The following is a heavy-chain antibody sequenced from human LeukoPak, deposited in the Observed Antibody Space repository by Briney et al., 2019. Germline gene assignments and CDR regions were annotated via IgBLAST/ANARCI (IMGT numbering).Heavy chain of an antibody. J-gene: IGHJ4*02. Sequence: GGSLRLSCAASGFTFSDHYMNWVRQAPGKGLEWVGRTRNKANSYTTEYAASVKGRFTISRDDSKNSLYLQMNSLKTEDTAVYYCARVKTSSGWYYFDSWGQGTLVTVSS. V-gene: IGHV3-72*01. CDR1: GFTFSDHY. CDR2: TRNKANSYTT. D-gene: IGHD6-19*01. CDR3: ARVKTSSGWYYFDS.